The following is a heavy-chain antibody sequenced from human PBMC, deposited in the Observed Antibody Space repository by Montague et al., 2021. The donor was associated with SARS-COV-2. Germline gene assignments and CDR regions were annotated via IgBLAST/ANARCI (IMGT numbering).Heavy chain of an antibody. D-gene: IGHD3-3*01. J-gene: IGHJ4*02. V-gene: IGHV4-39*01. CDR1: GGSNSSSSYY. CDR2: IYYSGST. Sequence: SETLSLTCTVSGGSNSSSSYYWGWIRQPPGKGLEWIGSIYYSGSTYYNPSLKSRVTISVDTSKNQFSLKLSSVTAADTAVYYCARKASRGITIFGVVTASYYFDYWGQGTLVTVSS. CDR3: ARKASRGITIFGVVTASYYFDY.